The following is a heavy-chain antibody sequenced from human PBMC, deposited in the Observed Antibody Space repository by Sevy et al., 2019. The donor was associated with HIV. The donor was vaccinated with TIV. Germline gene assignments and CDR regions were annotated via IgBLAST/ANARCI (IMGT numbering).Heavy chain of an antibody. J-gene: IGHJ4*02. CDR2: IKQDGSEK. Sequence: GGSLRLSCAASGFTFSSHWMNWVRQAPGKGLEWVANIKQDGSEKYYVDSVKGRFTISRDNAKNSMHLQMNSLRAEDTAVYYCARALAAAASYWGQGTLVTVSS. CDR3: ARALAAAASY. CDR1: GFTFSSHW. V-gene: IGHV3-7*01. D-gene: IGHD6-25*01.